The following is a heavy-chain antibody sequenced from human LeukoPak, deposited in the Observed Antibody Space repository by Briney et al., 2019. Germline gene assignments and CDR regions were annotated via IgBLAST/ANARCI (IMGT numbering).Heavy chain of an antibody. CDR2: IRYDGSNK. J-gene: IGHJ4*02. CDR1: GFTFSSYG. D-gene: IGHD4-23*01. CDR3: AKAPQNYGPGGKDY. Sequence: PGGSLRLSCAASGFTFSSYGMHWVRQAPGKGLEWVAFIRYDGSNKYYADSVKGRFTISRDNSKNTLYLQMNSLRAEDTAVYYCAKAPQNYGPGGKDYWGQGTLVTVSS. V-gene: IGHV3-30*02.